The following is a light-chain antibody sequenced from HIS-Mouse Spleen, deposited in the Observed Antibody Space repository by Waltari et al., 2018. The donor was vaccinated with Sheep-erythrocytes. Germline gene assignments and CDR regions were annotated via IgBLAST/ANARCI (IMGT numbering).Light chain of an antibody. J-gene: IGLJ3*02. V-gene: IGLV2-23*01. CDR3: CSYAGSSTPWV. Sequence: QSALPQPASVSGSPGQSITISCTGTSSDFGRYNLVSWYQQHPGKAPKLMIYEGSKRPSGVSNRFSGSKSGNTASLTISGLQAEDEADYYCCSYAGSSTPWVFGGGTKLTVL. CDR2: EGS. CDR1: SSDFGRYNL.